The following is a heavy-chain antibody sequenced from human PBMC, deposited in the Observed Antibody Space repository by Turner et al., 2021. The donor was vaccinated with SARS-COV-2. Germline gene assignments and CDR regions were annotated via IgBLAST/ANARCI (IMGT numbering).Heavy chain of an antibody. V-gene: IGHV2-26*01. CDR3: ARIMWWELAYGMDV. Sequence: QVPLKGSGPVLVIPTETLTLTCTVSGFSLSNAKMGVRWIRQPPGKALEWLAHICSNDEKAYSTSLKSRLTSSKDTSKSQVVLTMTNMDPVDTATYYCARIMWWELAYGMDVWGQGTTVTVSS. CDR2: ICSNDEK. D-gene: IGHD1-26*01. CDR1: GFSLSNAKMG. J-gene: IGHJ6*02.